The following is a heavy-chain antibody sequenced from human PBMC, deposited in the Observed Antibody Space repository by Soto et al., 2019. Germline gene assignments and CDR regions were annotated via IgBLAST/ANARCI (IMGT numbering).Heavy chain of an antibody. J-gene: IGHJ4*02. V-gene: IGHV4-39*01. Sequence: SETLSLTCTVSGGSISSSSYYWGWIRQPPGKGLEWIGSIYYSGSTYYNPSLKSRVTISVDTSKNQFSLKLSSVTAADTAVYYCARARYCSGGSCPTPIYYFDYWGQGTLVTVS. D-gene: IGHD2-15*01. CDR3: ARARYCSGGSCPTPIYYFDY. CDR1: GGSISSSSYY. CDR2: IYYSGST.